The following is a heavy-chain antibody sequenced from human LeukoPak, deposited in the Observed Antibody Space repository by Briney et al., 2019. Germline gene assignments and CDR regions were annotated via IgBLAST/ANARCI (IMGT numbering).Heavy chain of an antibody. J-gene: IGHJ5*02. CDR2: ISSSGSTI. Sequence: GGSLRLSRAASGFTFSDYYMSWIRQVPGKGLEWVSYISSSGSTIYYADSVKGRFTISRDNAKNSLYLQMNSLRAEDTAVYYCASSGSYYGWFDPWGQGTLVTVSS. CDR1: GFTFSDYY. CDR3: ASSGSYYGWFDP. D-gene: IGHD1-26*01. V-gene: IGHV3-11*01.